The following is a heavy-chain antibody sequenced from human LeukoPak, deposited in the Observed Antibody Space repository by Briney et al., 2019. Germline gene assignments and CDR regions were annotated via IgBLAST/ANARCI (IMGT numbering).Heavy chain of an antibody. D-gene: IGHD5-24*01. Sequence: AGTLRLSCAASGFTFSSYELNWLRQAPGKGLEWVSYISSSNSYIDYEDSVKGRFTISRANAKNSLYLQMNSLRAEDTAVYYCARGRDGYNYAFDIWGQGTMVTVSS. CDR1: GFTFSSYE. CDR2: ISSSNSYI. CDR3: ARGRDGYNYAFDI. J-gene: IGHJ3*02. V-gene: IGHV3-21*05.